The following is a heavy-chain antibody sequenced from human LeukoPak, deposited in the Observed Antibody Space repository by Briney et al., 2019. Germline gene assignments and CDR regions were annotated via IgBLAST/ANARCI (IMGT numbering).Heavy chain of an antibody. J-gene: IGHJ5*02. CDR2: IADSGTTM. V-gene: IGHV3-11*01. CDR3: ARVGSNWYWLDP. Sequence: NSGGSLRLSCAASGFTFSDYYMTWIRQAPGKGLEWISYIADSGTTMYYADSVKGRFTISRDNAKNSLYLQMNSLRVEDTAMYYCARVGSNWYWLDPWGQRTLVSVSS. D-gene: IGHD6-13*01. CDR1: GFTFSDYY.